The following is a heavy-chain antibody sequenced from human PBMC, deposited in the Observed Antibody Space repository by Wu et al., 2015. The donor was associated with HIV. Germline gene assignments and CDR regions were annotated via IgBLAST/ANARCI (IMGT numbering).Heavy chain of an antibody. J-gene: IGHJ6*03. CDR3: ARGGVVPAASIYYYYYYYMDV. V-gene: IGHV1-69*12. D-gene: IGHD2-2*01. CDR2: IIPIFGTA. Sequence: QVQLVQSGAEVKKPGSSVKVSCKASGGTFSSYAISWVRQAPGQGLEWMGGIIPIFGTANYAQKFQGRVTITADESTSTAYMELSSLRSEDTAVYYCARGGVVPAASIYYYYYYYMDVWGKGTTVTVSS. CDR1: GGTFSSYA.